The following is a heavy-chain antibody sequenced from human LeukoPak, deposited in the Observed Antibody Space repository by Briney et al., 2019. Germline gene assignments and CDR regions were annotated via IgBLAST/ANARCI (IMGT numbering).Heavy chain of an antibody. CDR3: ARDPGVWFGELSALDY. CDR2: INPSGGST. D-gene: IGHD3-10*01. J-gene: IGHJ4*02. V-gene: IGHV1-46*01. Sequence: ASVKVSCKASGYTFTSYYMHWVRQAPGQGLEWMGIINPSGGSTSYTQKFQGRVTMTRDMSTSTVYMELSSLRSEDTAVYYCARDPGVWFGELSALDYWGQGTLVTVSS. CDR1: GYTFTSYY.